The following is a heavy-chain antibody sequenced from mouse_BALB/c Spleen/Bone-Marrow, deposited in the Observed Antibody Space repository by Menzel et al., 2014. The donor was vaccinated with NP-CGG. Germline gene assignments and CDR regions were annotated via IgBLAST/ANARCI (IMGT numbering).Heavy chain of an antibody. CDR1: GFNIKDTY. J-gene: IGHJ1*01. D-gene: IGHD1-2*01. CDR2: IDPANGNT. Sequence: VQLQQSGAELVKPGASVKLSCTASGFNIKDTYMHWVKQRPEQGLEWIGRIDPANGNTKYDPKFQGKATITADTSSNTARLQLSSLTSEDTAVYYCARGGTTATWYFDVWGAGTTVTVSS. V-gene: IGHV14-3*02. CDR3: ARGGTTATWYFDV.